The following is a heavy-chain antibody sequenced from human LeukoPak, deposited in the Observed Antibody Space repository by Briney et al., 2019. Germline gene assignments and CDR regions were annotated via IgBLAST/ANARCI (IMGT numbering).Heavy chain of an antibody. CDR2: ISPTGSTT. D-gene: IGHD6-6*01. Sequence: GGSLRLSCAASGLAFSSHWMHWVRQAPGKGLVWVSRISPTGSTTSYADSVKGRFTVSRDNAKNTLYLQVNNLRAEDTAVYCCARGPNSNWSGLDFWGQGTLLTVSS. J-gene: IGHJ4*02. CDR3: ARGPNSNWSGLDF. CDR1: GLAFSSHW. V-gene: IGHV3-74*01.